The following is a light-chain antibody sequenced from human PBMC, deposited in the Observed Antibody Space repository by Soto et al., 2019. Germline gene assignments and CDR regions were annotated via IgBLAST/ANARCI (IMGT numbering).Light chain of an antibody. V-gene: IGKV3-20*01. CDR3: QQCGNPRIT. Sequence: EIVLTQSPGTLSLSPGERATLSCRASQSVRNNYLAWYQQKPGQAPRLLISGASSRAAGIPDRFSGSGSETDFTLTISRLEPEDFALYFCQQCGNPRITFGQGTRLEIK. CDR2: GAS. CDR1: QSVRNNY. J-gene: IGKJ5*01.